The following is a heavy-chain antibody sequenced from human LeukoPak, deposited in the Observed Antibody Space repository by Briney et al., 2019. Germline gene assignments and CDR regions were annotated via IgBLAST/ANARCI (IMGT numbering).Heavy chain of an antibody. CDR3: AKDLMRDRWFGES. J-gene: IGHJ5*02. V-gene: IGHV3-30*04. Sequence: GGSLRLSCVLSGFILNTYSIHWVRQAPGKGLEWVAVLSHDGNDNNYADSVKGRFTISTDIAHNALHLQMNSLRPEDTAVYYCAKDLMRDRWFGESWGQGTLVTVSS. CDR2: LSHDGNDN. D-gene: IGHD3-10*01. CDR1: GFILNTYS.